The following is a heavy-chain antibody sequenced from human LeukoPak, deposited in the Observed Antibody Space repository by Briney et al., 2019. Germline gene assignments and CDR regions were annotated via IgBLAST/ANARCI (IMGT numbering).Heavy chain of an antibody. CDR1: GYTFTSYA. D-gene: IGHD2-15*01. Sequence: ASVKVSCKASGYTFTSYAMHWVRQAPGQRLEWMGWINAGNGNTKYSQKFQGRVTITRDTSASTAYMELSSLRSEDTAVYYCARAGGGRTSYCSGGSCYSVGTWFDPWGQGTLVTVSS. J-gene: IGHJ5*02. CDR2: INAGNGNT. V-gene: IGHV1-3*01. CDR3: ARAGGGRTSYCSGGSCYSVGTWFDP.